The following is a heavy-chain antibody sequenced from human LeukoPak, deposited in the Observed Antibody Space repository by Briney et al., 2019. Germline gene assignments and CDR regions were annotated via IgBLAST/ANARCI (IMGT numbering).Heavy chain of an antibody. CDR3: ARQRDSSSWYKGWFDP. D-gene: IGHD6-13*01. J-gene: IGHJ5*02. V-gene: IGHV4-38-2*02. CDR2: IYHSGST. CDR1: GYSISSSYY. Sequence: SETLSLTCTVSGYSISSSYYWGWIRQPPGKGLEWIGSIYHSGSTYYNPSLKSRVTISVDTSKNQFSLKLSSVTAADTAVYYCARQRDSSSWYKGWFDPWGQGTLVTVSS.